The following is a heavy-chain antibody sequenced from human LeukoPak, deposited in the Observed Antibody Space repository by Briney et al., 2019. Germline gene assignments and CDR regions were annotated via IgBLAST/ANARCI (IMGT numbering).Heavy chain of an antibody. V-gene: IGHV3-48*03. J-gene: IGHJ4*02. CDR1: GFTFSSYE. Sequence: PGGSLRLSCAASGFTFSSYEMNWVRQAPGKGLEWVSYISSSGTTIYYADSVKGRFTISRDNAKNSLYPQMNSLRVEDTAVYYCASPGGGSGWAYYFEYWGQGALVTVSS. CDR2: ISSSGTTI. D-gene: IGHD6-19*01. CDR3: ASPGGGSGWAYYFEY.